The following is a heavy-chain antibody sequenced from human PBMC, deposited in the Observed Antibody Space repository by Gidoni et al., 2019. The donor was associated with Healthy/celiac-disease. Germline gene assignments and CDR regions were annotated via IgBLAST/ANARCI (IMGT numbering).Heavy chain of an antibody. CDR3: AKDRWGYYYDSSGLKGGYFDY. Sequence: QVQLVESGGGVVQPGRFLRLSCPASAFTFRSSGMHWFLQAPGKGLEWVPVRSDDGSNKYYADSVKGRFTISRDNSKNTLYLQMNSLRAEDTAVYYCAKDRWGYYYDSSGLKGGYFDYWGQGTLVTVSS. D-gene: IGHD3-22*01. CDR1: AFTFRSSG. CDR2: RSDDGSNK. V-gene: IGHV3-30*18. J-gene: IGHJ4*02.